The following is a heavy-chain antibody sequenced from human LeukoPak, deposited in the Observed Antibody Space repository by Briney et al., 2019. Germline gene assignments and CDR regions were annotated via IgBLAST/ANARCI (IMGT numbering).Heavy chain of an antibody. V-gene: IGHV4-4*02. CDR1: GASIRSGNW. CDR3: ARLEPLFDY. CDR2: IYHTGTS. Sequence: SETLSLTCAVSGASIRSGNWWSWVRQPPGKGLEWIGEIYHTGTSDYNPSLKSRVTISVDKSKNQVSLKLSSVTAADTAVYYCARLEPLFDYWGQGTLVTVSS. J-gene: IGHJ4*02. D-gene: IGHD1-1*01.